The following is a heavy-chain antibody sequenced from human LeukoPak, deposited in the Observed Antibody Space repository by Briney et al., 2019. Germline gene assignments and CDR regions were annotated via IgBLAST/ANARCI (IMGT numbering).Heavy chain of an antibody. J-gene: IGHJ6*02. D-gene: IGHD6-13*01. Sequence: GGSLRLSCAASGFTFSSHGMHWVRQAPGRGLEWVSSITSGSSFIYYADSVEGRFTMSRDNAENSLYLQMNSLKADDTALYYCARGVYSSPNYYGVDVWGQGTTVTVSS. CDR1: GFTFSSHG. CDR3: ARGVYSSPNYYGVDV. CDR2: ITSGSSFI. V-gene: IGHV3-21*01.